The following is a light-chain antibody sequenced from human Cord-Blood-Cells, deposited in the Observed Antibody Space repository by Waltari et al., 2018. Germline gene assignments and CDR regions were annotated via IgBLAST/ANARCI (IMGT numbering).Light chain of an antibody. J-gene: IGKJ4*01. V-gene: IGKV4-1*01. CDR2: WAA. CDR3: QQYYSTPLT. Sequence: DIVMPQSPDSLAVSLGGRATINCKSSQSVLYSSNNKNYLAWYQQKPGQAPKLLIYWAATRESGVPDRFSGSGSGTDFTLTISSLQAEDVAVYYCQQYYSTPLTFGGGTKVEIK. CDR1: QSVLYSSNNKNY.